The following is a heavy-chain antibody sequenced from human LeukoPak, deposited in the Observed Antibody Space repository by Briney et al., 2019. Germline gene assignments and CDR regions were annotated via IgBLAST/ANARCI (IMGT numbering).Heavy chain of an antibody. CDR3: ARRGGGPYPFYFDY. CDR1: VGSFSDYY. Sequence: SETLSLTCAVYVGSFSDYYWSWVRQPPGKGLEWIGEVHYNGKTNYNPSLKSRVTISRDTSKKQFSLRLNFVTAADTAVYYCARRGGGPYPFYFDYWGRGTLATVSS. J-gene: IGHJ4*02. V-gene: IGHV4-34*01. CDR2: VHYNGKT. D-gene: IGHD2-15*01.